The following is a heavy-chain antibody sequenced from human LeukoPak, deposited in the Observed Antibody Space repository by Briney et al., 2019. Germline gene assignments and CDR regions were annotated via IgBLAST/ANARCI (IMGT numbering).Heavy chain of an antibody. CDR3: ARARWLQGDDAFDI. Sequence: SETLSLTCAVYGGSFSGYYWSWIRQPPGKWLEWIGEISHSGSTNYNPSLKSRVTISVDTSKNQFSLKLSSVTAADTAVYYCARARWLQGDDAFDIWGQGTMVTVSS. V-gene: IGHV4-34*01. D-gene: IGHD5-24*01. CDR1: GGSFSGYY. J-gene: IGHJ3*02. CDR2: ISHSGST.